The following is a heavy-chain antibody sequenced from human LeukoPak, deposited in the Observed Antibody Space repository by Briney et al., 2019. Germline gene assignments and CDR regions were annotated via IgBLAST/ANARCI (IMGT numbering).Heavy chain of an antibody. J-gene: IGHJ6*03. Sequence: GGSLRLSCEASGFDFSSYGMSWVRQAPGKGLEWVSVISGSGDKTDYADSVKGRFTISRDNSKNTLYLQMNSLRAEDTAVYYCAKENYRYYMDVWGKGTTVTISS. CDR2: ISGSGDKT. D-gene: IGHD1-7*01. CDR1: GFDFSSYG. CDR3: AKENYRYYMDV. V-gene: IGHV3-23*01.